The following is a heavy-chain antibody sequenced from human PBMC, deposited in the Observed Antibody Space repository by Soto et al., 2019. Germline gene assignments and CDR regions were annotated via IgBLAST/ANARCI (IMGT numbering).Heavy chain of an antibody. CDR2: IYYSGST. CDR1: GGSISSSSYY. CDR3: ARQDIVVVPAAPNWFDP. J-gene: IGHJ5*02. D-gene: IGHD2-2*01. Sequence: QLQLQESGPGLVKPSETLSLTCTVSGGSISSSSYYWGWIRQPPGKGLEWIGSIYYSGSTYYNPSLKSRVTRSVDTSKNQFSLKLSSVTAADTAVYYCARQDIVVVPAAPNWFDPWGQGTLVTVSS. V-gene: IGHV4-39*01.